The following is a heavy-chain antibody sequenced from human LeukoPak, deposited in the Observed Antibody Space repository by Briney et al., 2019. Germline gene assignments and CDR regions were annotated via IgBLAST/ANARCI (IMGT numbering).Heavy chain of an antibody. Sequence: GGSLRLSCAASGFTFTNYAMSWVRQAPGKGLEWVSAIGGSGSGTYYADSVKGRFTISRDNSKNTLYLQMTGLRAEDTAIYYCAKTPETHYYDFSGYYYYFDYWGQGTLVTVSS. CDR1: GFTFTNYA. V-gene: IGHV3-23*01. CDR3: AKTPETHYYDFSGYYYYFDY. CDR2: IGGSGSGT. J-gene: IGHJ4*02. D-gene: IGHD3-22*01.